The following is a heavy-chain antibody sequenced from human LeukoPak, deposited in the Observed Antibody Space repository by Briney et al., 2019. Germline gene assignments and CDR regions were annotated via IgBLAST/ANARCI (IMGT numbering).Heavy chain of an antibody. V-gene: IGHV3-30*04. CDR3: AREPFQQIVVVMYYFDY. D-gene: IGHD3-22*01. CDR2: ISCEGSNK. Sequence: GGSLRLSCAAPGFTFSSYAMHWVCQAPGKGRGWGAVISCEGSNKYYADSVQGRFTISRDNSKNTLYLQMNSLRAEDTAVYYCAREPFQQIVVVMYYFDYWGQGTLVTVSS. CDR1: GFTFSSYA. J-gene: IGHJ4*02.